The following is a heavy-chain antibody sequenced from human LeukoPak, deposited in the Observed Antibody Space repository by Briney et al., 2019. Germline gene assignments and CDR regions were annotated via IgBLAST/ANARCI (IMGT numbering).Heavy chain of an antibody. CDR1: GYTFTSYY. CDR3: ARDIIGKTVVVPAAIPGY. Sequence: ASVKVSCKASGYTFTSYYMHWVRQPPGQGLEWMGIINPSGGSTSYAQKFQGRGTMTRDTSTSTVYMELSSLRSEDTAVYYCARDIIGKTVVVPAAIPGYWGQGTLVTVSS. D-gene: IGHD2-2*01. CDR2: INPSGGST. J-gene: IGHJ4*02. V-gene: IGHV1-46*01.